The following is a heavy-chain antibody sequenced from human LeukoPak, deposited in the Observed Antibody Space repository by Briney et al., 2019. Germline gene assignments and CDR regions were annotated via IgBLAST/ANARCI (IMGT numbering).Heavy chain of an antibody. CDR1: GFTFRSYA. V-gene: IGHV3-23*01. D-gene: IGHD2-8*01. CDR3: AKCWTSDGVCLIFDH. CDR2: LTDGRGTT. J-gene: IGHJ4*02. Sequence: PGGSLRLSCAASGFTFRSYAMSWVRQAPGKGLEWVSSLTDGRGTTYYADSVKGRFTISRDNSKHTLYLQMNKLRAEDTAVYYCAKCWTSDGVCLIFDHGRQRALVTVSS.